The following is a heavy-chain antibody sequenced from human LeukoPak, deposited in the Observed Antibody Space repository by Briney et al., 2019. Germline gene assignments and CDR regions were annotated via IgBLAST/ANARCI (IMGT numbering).Heavy chain of an antibody. J-gene: IGHJ4*02. CDR1: GFTFSSYW. CDR2: IKQDGSEK. V-gene: IGHV3-7*01. Sequence: PGGSLRLSCAASGFTFSSYWMSWVRQAPGKGLEWVANIKQDGSEKYYVDSVKGRFTISRDNAKNSLYLQMNSLRAEDTAVYYCARDPTPYCSSTSCLHYFDYWGQGTLVTVSS. CDR3: ARDPTPYCSSTSCLHYFDY. D-gene: IGHD2-2*01.